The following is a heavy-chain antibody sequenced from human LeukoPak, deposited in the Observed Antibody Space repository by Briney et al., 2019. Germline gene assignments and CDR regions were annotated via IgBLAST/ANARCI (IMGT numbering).Heavy chain of an antibody. CDR2: IRQDGGAT. V-gene: IGHV3-7*01. CDR1: GFTFTSYW. J-gene: IGHJ4*02. CDR3: ATSKDTAGGPY. D-gene: IGHD5-18*01. Sequence: GGSLRLSCAASGFTFTSYWMTWVRQAPGKGLEWLANIRQDGGATYYGGSVKGRFTISRDNAKDSLFLQMNSLRAEDTAVYYCATSKDTAGGPYWGQGTLVTVSS.